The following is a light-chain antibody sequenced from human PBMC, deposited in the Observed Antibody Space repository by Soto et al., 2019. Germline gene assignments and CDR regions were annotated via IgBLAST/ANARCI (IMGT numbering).Light chain of an antibody. CDR1: QSVSSSY. CDR2: GAS. J-gene: IGKJ1*01. Sequence: DIVLTQSPGTLSLSPGERATLSCRASQSVSSSYLAWYQQKPGQAPRLLIYGASSRATGIPDRFSGSGSGTDFTLTISRLEPEDFAVYYCQQYGSSPPGTFGQGTKVDLK. CDR3: QQYGSSPPGT. V-gene: IGKV3-20*01.